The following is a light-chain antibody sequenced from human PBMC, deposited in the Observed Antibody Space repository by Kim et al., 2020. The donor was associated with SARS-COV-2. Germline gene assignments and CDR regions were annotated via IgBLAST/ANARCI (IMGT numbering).Light chain of an antibody. CDR2: RNN. Sequence: ETTSCPGSTSSTGAKSGYWYQHLPRPAPKHLIYRNNQRPSGVPDRFSGSKSGTSASLAISGLRSEDEADYYCAEWDDSLSGRGVVFGGGTQLTVL. J-gene: IGLJ2*01. CDR3: AEWDDSLSGRGVV. V-gene: IGLV1-47*01. CDR1: TSSTGAKS.